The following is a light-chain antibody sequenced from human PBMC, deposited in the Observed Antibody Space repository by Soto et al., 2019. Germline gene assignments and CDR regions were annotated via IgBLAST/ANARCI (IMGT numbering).Light chain of an antibody. CDR1: QSVSSN. J-gene: IGKJ1*01. CDR2: GAS. V-gene: IGKV3-15*01. Sequence: EIVMTQSPATLSVSPGERATLSCRASQSVSSNLAWYQQKPGQAPRLLMYGASTRATGIPARFSGSGSGTEFTLTISSLQSEDVAVYYCQQYNNWPPTFGQGTKVDIK. CDR3: QQYNNWPPT.